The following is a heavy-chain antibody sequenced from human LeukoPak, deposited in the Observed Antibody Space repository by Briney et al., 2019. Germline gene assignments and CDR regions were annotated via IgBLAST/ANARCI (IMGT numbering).Heavy chain of an antibody. CDR1: GFTVSNNY. J-gene: IGHJ4*02. V-gene: IGHV3-11*04. Sequence: GGSLRLSCAASGFTVSNNYLHWVRQAPGKGLEWVSYISSSGSDIYYADSVKGRFTISRDNAKNSLYLHMNSLRAEDTAVYYCARDYGGSSPFDYWGQGTLVTVSS. D-gene: IGHD4-23*01. CDR2: ISSSGSDI. CDR3: ARDYGGSSPFDY.